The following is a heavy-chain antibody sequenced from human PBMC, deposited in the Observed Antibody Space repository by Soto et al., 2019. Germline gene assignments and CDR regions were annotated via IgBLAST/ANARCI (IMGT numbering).Heavy chain of an antibody. V-gene: IGHV3-33*01. J-gene: IGHJ6*02. CDR1: GFTFSSYG. Sequence: GGSLRLSCAASGFTFSSYGMHWVRQAPGKGLEWVAVIWYDGSNKYYADSVKGRFTISRDNSKNTLYLQMNSLRAEDTAVYYCARSNGRFFYYYYGMDVWGQGTTVTVSS. CDR2: IWYDGSNK. D-gene: IGHD3-3*01. CDR3: ARSNGRFFYYYYGMDV.